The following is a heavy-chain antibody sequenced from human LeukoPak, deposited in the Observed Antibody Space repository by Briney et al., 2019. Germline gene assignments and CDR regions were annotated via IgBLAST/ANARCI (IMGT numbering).Heavy chain of an antibody. D-gene: IGHD1-26*01. CDR3: TKFSLRGTYSFDH. CDR1: GFTFNSNG. J-gene: IGHJ4*02. Sequence: GGSLRLSCVASGFTFNSNGMSWVRQAPGKGLEWVSVISASGGSTYYADSVKGRFTISRDNSKNTLYLQINSLRVDDTAVYYCTKFSLRGTYSFDHWGQGTLVTVSS. V-gene: IGHV3-23*01. CDR2: ISASGGST.